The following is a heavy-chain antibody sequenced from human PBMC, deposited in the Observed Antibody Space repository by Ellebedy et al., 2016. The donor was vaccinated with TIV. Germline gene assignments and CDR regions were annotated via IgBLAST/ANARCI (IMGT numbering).Heavy chain of an antibody. Sequence: GESLKISXAASGFTFSSYAMHWVRQAPGKGLEWVAVISYDGSNKYYADSVKGRFTISRDNSKNTLYLQMNSLRAEDTAVYYCARRGTGPPLDYYYYYGMDVWGQGTTVTVSS. V-gene: IGHV3-30-3*01. J-gene: IGHJ6*02. D-gene: IGHD2-8*02. CDR1: GFTFSSYA. CDR3: ARRGTGPPLDYYYYYGMDV. CDR2: ISYDGSNK.